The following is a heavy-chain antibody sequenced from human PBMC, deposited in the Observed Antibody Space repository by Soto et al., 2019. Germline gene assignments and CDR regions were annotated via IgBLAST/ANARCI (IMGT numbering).Heavy chain of an antibody. CDR2: ISGSGGST. D-gene: IGHD2-2*01. Sequence: GGSLRLSCAASGFTFSSYAMSWVRQAPGKGLEWVSAISGSGGSTYYADSVKGRFTISRDNSKNTLCLQMNSLRAEDTAVYYCAKSAVPAAIRYYYMDVWGKGTTVTVSS. CDR3: AKSAVPAAIRYYYMDV. V-gene: IGHV3-23*01. CDR1: GFTFSSYA. J-gene: IGHJ6*03.